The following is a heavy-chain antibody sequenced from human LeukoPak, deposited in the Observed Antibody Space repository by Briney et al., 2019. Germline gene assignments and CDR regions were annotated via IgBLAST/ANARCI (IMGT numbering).Heavy chain of an antibody. V-gene: IGHV1-2*04. D-gene: IGHD6-19*01. Sequence: GASVKVSCKASGYTFTGYYMHWVRQAPGQGLEWMGWINPNSGGTNYAQRFQGWVTMTRDTSISTAYMELSRLRSDDTAVYYCAREYSSGCYDYWGQGTLVTVSS. CDR2: INPNSGGT. CDR3: AREYSSGCYDY. CDR1: GYTFTGYY. J-gene: IGHJ4*02.